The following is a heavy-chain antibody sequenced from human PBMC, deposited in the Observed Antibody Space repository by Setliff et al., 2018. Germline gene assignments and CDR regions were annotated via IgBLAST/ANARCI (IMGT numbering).Heavy chain of an antibody. J-gene: IGHJ5*02. Sequence: SVKVSCKASGGSFSNYAIIWVRQAPGQGPEWMGGIIPIYGSTNNAEKFQGRVTFSADESMSTVYMELSSLTSADTALYYCARDALYDSNDRNSYYGNWLDPWGQGTQVTVSS. CDR1: GGSFSNYA. D-gene: IGHD3-22*01. V-gene: IGHV1-69*13. CDR3: ARDALYDSNDRNSYYGNWLDP. CDR2: IIPIYGST.